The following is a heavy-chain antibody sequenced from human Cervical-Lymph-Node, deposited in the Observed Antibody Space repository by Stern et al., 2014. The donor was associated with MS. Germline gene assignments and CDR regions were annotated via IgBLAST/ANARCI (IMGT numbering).Heavy chain of an antibody. CDR2: VYYRGAT. D-gene: IGHD2-8*02. Sequence: QVQLQESGPGLVKPSETLSLTCAVSGDSISSYTHYWAWIRQPPGKGLEWIGSVYYRGATYYNPSPKLRVTISVDTPKNPFSRGLNPGTAADTAVYYCAKHACTGAACPFDLWGQGTLVTVSS. CDR1: GDSISSYTHY. V-gene: IGHV4-39*01. J-gene: IGHJ4*02. CDR3: AKHACTGAACPFDL.